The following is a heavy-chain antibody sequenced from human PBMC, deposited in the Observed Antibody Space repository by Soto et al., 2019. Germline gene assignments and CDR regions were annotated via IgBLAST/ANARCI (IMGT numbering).Heavy chain of an antibody. V-gene: IGHV1-69*01. D-gene: IGHD2-15*01. CDR1: GGTFSSYA. J-gene: IGHJ4*02. Sequence: QVQLVQSGAEVKKPGSSVKVSCKASGGTFSSYAISWVRQAPGQGLEWMGGIIPIFGTANYAQKFQGRVTITADESTSTAYVELSSLRSEDTAVYYCASNRYCSGGSCFFLDYWGQGTLVTVSS. CDR3: ASNRYCSGGSCFFLDY. CDR2: IIPIFGTA.